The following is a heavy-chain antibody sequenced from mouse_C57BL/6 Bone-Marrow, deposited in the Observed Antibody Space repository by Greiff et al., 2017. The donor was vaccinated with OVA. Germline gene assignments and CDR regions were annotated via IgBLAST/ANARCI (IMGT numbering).Heavy chain of an antibody. V-gene: IGHV14-2*01. CDR1: GYNFTGYY. CDR3: DRWGSYFDY. Sequence: VQLQQPGAELVKPGASVKLSCTASGYNFTGYYMHWVKQRTEQGLEWIGRIDPGDGETNFPPKFQGKATITADTSSTTAYLQRSSLTSEDTAVYYCDRWGSYFDYWGQGTTLTVSA. J-gene: IGHJ2*01. CDR2: IDPGDGET.